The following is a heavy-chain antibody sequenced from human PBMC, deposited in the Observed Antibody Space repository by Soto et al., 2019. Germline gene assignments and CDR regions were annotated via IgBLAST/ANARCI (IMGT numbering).Heavy chain of an antibody. D-gene: IGHD3-3*01. V-gene: IGHV4-59*01. CDR1: GGSISSYY. J-gene: IGHJ6*02. Sequence: SETLSLTCTVSGGSISSYYWSWIRQPPGKGLEWIWYIYYSGSTNYSPSLKSRVTISVDTSKNQFYLKLSSVTAADTAVYYCARGSGQEEEWGYDYYGMDAGGQGTTVNVSS. CDR2: IYYSGST. CDR3: ARGSGQEEEWGYDYYGMDA.